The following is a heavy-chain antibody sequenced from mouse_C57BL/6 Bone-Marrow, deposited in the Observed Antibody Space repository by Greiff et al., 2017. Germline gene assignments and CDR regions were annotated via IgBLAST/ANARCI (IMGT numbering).Heavy chain of an antibody. CDR1: GYAFSSSW. V-gene: IGHV1-82*01. D-gene: IGHD1-1*01. CDR3: ARSNGSSWFAY. CDR2: IYPGDGDT. J-gene: IGHJ3*01. Sequence: QVQLQQSGPELVKPGASVKISCKASGYAFSSSWMNWVKQRPGKGLEWIGRIYPGDGDTNYNGKFKGKATLTADKSSSTAYMQLSSLTSEDSAVYFWARSNGSSWFAYWGQGTLVTGSA.